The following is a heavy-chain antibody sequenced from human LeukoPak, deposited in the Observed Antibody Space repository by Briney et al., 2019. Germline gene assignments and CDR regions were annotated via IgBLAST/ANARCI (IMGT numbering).Heavy chain of an antibody. CDR1: RFTFSNFG. J-gene: IGHJ4*02. Sequence: GGSLRLSCAAYRFTFSNFGMRWVRQAPGKGLEWVAVIWYDGSNKYYADSVKGRFTISRDNSKNTLYLQMNSLRAEDTAVYYCARDPGRGYTYGYGFDYWGQGTLVTVSS. CDR2: IWYDGSNK. CDR3: ARDPGRGYTYGYGFDY. V-gene: IGHV3-33*01. D-gene: IGHD5-18*01.